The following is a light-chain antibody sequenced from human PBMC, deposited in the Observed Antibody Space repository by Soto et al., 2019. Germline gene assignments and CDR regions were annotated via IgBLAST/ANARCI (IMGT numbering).Light chain of an antibody. J-gene: IGLJ2*01. CDR3: SSYAGSMNLI. V-gene: IGLV2-8*01. CDR1: SSDVGGHNH. Sequence: QSARTQPPSESGSPGQSVTISCTGSSSDVGGHNHVSWYQQHPGKAPKLMIYEVSKRPSGVPDRFSGSKSVNTASLTVSGLQAEDESDYYCSSYAGSMNLIFGGGTKLTFL. CDR2: EVS.